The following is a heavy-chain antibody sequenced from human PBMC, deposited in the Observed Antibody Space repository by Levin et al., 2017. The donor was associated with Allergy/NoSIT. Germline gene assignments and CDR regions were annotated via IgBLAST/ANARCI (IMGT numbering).Heavy chain of an antibody. CDR3: AREVAARGGFDY. V-gene: IGHV3-21*01. J-gene: IGHJ4*02. CDR1: GFTFSSYS. D-gene: IGHD6-6*01. Sequence: GGSLRLSFAASGFTFSSYSMNWVRQAPGKGLEWVSSISSSSSYIYYADSVKGRFTISRDNAKNSLYLQMNSLRAEDTAVYYCAREVAARGGFDYWGQGTLVTVSS. CDR2: ISSSSSYI.